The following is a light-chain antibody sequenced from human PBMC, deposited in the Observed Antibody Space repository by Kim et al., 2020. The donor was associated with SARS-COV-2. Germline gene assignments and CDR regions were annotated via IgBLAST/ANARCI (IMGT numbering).Light chain of an antibody. CDR1: QSVSSY. CDR2: DAS. J-gene: IGKJ4*01. Sequence: LSPGESATLSRRASQSVSSYLAWYQHKPGQAPRLLIYDASTSASGIPARFRGSGSGTDFTLTISSLEPEDFAVYYCQQRTNWPLTFGGGTKVDIK. CDR3: QQRTNWPLT. V-gene: IGKV3-11*01.